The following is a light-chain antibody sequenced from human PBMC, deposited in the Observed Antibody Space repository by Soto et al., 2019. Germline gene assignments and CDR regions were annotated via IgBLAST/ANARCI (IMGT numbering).Light chain of an antibody. Sequence: DSQMTQSPSSLSASLGDRVTITCRASQSISSWLDWHQQKPGKAPKLLIYDASNWDNGVPSRFTGSGSGTEFTLNISSLQADDFAAYYCQQDINYFWTVGQGTKVDIK. CDR1: QSISSW. CDR2: DAS. CDR3: QQDINYFWT. J-gene: IGKJ1*01. V-gene: IGKV1-5*01.